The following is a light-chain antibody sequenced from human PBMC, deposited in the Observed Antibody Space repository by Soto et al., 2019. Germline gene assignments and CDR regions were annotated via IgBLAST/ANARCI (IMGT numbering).Light chain of an antibody. CDR1: QTISNW. Sequence: DIPMTQSPSTLSGSVGDRVTITCRASQTISNWLAWYQQKPGKAPKLLIYKASTLKSGVPSRFSGSGSGTEFTLTISSLQPDDFATYYCQHYNSYSEAFGQGTKVELK. CDR2: KAS. V-gene: IGKV1-5*03. J-gene: IGKJ1*01. CDR3: QHYNSYSEA.